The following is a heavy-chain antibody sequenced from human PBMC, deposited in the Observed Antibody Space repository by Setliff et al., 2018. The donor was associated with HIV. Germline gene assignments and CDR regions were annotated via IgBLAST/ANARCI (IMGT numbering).Heavy chain of an antibody. D-gene: IGHD1-26*01. J-gene: IGHJ6*03. CDR2: MNEDGRER. CDR3: ARDGDSRDGRLYHYYYMDV. CDR1: GITFKDHW. Sequence: PGGSLRLSCAVSGITFKDHWMTWVRQAPGKGLEWVANMNEDGRERSYGDSVKGRFTISRDNTRNLLFLEMNSLRRDDTAVYYCARDGDSRDGRLYHYYYMDVWGEGTTVTVSS. V-gene: IGHV3-7*01.